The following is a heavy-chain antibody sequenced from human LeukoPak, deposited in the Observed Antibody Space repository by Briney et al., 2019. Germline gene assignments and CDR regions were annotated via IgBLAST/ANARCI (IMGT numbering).Heavy chain of an antibody. CDR3: ARQPPSYYDFWSGGYYGMDV. Sequence: SETLSLTCAVYGGSFSGYYWSWIRQPPGKGLEWIGSIYYSGSTYYNPSLKSRVTISVDTSKNQFSLKLSSVTAADTAVYYCARQPPSYYDFWSGGYYGMDVWGQGTTVTVSS. D-gene: IGHD3-3*01. CDR2: IYYSGST. J-gene: IGHJ6*02. CDR1: GGSFSGYY. V-gene: IGHV4-34*01.